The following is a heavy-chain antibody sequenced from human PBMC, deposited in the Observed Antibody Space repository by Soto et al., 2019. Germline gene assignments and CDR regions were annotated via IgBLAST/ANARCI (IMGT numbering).Heavy chain of an antibody. CDR1: GVSISSSS. V-gene: IGHV4-59*01. J-gene: IGHJ4*02. CDR3: ALGGILFNTTAARVDVYYF. D-gene: IGHD2-8*01. CDR2: IHYTGTT. Sequence: SETLSLTYTVSGVSISSSSGSWLRQSPGTGLEGVGSIHYTGTTNYDPALKGRVTVALDTAKNQLSLNVNSLTTADTAVYVCALGGILFNTTAARVDVYYFRGRRTLV.